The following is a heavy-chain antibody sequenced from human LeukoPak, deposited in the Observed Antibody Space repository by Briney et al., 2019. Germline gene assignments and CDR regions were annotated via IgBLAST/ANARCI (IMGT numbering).Heavy chain of an antibody. CDR1: GGSISSYY. D-gene: IGHD3-16*01. V-gene: IGHV4-59*01. CDR3: ARDSHLYGFDP. Sequence: SETLSLTCTVSGGSISSYYWSWIRQPPGKGLEWIGYIYYSGSTNYDPSLKSRVTISVDTSKNQFSLKLSSVTAADTAVYYCARDSHLYGFDPWGQGTLVTVSS. CDR2: IYYSGST. J-gene: IGHJ5*02.